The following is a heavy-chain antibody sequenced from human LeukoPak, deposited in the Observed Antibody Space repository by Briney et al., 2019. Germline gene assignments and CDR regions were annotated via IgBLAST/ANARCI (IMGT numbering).Heavy chain of an antibody. Sequence: SETLSLTFTVSGGSMNNYYWNGIRQPRGRGRDGIGYSYYSGSTNYNPSPKSRVNISVDTSKNQFSLNLSSVTAADTAVYYCARLGSVAMPFDYWGQGTLVTVSS. V-gene: IGHV4-59*08. D-gene: IGHD2-2*01. CDR2: SYYSGST. CDR1: GGSMNNYY. J-gene: IGHJ4*02. CDR3: ARLGSVAMPFDY.